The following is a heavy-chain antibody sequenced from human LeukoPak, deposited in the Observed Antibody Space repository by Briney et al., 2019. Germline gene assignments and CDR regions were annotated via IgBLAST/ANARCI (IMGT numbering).Heavy chain of an antibody. CDR3: ARVPNTIYYYYMDV. V-gene: IGHV4-4*09. J-gene: IGHJ6*03. D-gene: IGHD4/OR15-4a*01. Sequence: PSETLSLTCTVSGGSISSYYWSWIRQPPGKGLERIGYIYTSGSTNYNPSLKSRVTISVDTSKNQFSLKLSSVTAADTAVYCCARVPNTIYYYYMDVWGKGTTVTVSS. CDR1: GGSISSYY. CDR2: IYTSGST.